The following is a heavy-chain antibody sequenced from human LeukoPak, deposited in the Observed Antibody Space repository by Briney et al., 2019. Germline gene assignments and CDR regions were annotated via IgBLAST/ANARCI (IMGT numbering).Heavy chain of an antibody. CDR2: IKSKTDGGTT. V-gene: IGHV3-15*01. D-gene: IGHD4-23*01. J-gene: IGHJ4*02. CDR3: TTYTVVTGTFDY. Sequence: PGGSLRLSGAASGFTFSNAWMSWVRQAPGKGLEWVGRIKSKTDGGTTDYAAPVKGRFTISRDDSKNTLYLEMNSLKTEDTAVYYCTTYTVVTGTFDYWGQGTLVTVSS. CDR1: GFTFSNAW.